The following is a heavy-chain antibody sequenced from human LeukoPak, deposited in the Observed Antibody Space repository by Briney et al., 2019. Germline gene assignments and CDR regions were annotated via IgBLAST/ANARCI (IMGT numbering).Heavy chain of an antibody. CDR2: IIPILGIA. CDR1: GYTFTSYG. CDR3: AREGSREGGDY. Sequence: SVKVSCKASGYTFTSYGISWVRQAPGQGLEWMGRIIPILGIANYAQKFQGRVTITADKSTSTAYMELSSLRSEDTAVYYCAREGSREGGDYWGQGTLVTVSS. D-gene: IGHD6-13*01. V-gene: IGHV1-69*04. J-gene: IGHJ4*02.